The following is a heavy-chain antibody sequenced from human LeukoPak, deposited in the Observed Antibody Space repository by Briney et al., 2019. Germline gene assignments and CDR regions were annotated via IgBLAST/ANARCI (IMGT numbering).Heavy chain of an antibody. J-gene: IGHJ4*02. V-gene: IGHV1-8*03. Sequence: ASVKVSCKASGYTFTSYDISWVRQATGQGLEWMGWMNPNSGNTGYAQKFQGRVTITRNTSISTAYMELSSLRSGDAAVYSCEKSGGDYWGQGTLVTVSS. CDR3: EKSGGDY. CDR1: GYTFTSYD. D-gene: IGHD3-10*01. CDR2: MNPNSGNT.